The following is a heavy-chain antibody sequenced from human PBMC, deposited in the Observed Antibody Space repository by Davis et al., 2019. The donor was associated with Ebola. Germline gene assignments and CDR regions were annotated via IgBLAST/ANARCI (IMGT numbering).Heavy chain of an antibody. V-gene: IGHV4-39*07. CDR1: GGSISSSSYY. CDR3: ARATYYYDSSGYYTN. CDR2: IYYSGST. D-gene: IGHD3-22*01. Sequence: PSETLSLTCTVSGGSISSSSYYWGWIRQPPGKGLEWIGSIYYSGSTYYNPSLKSRVTISVDTSKNQFSLKLSSVTAADTAVDYCARATYYYDSSGYYTNWGQGTLVTVSS. J-gene: IGHJ4*02.